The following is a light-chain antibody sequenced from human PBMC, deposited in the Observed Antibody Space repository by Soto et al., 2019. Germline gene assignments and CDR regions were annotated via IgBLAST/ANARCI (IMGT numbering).Light chain of an antibody. V-gene: IGKV1-5*03. CDR2: KAS. CDR3: QQYNTQLT. CDR1: HSISGW. J-gene: IGKJ1*01. Sequence: DIQMTQSPSTLSASVGYRFAITCRASHSISGWLAWYQQKPGKAPKLLIYKASTLKSGVPSTLSGSGSGTEFTLTISSLQPDDFATYYCQQYNTQLTFGQGTKVDIK.